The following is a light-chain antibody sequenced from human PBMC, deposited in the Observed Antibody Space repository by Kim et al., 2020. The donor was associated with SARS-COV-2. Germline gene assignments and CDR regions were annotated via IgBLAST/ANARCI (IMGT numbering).Light chain of an antibody. V-gene: IGLV3-19*01. Sequence: SSELTQDPAVSVALGQTVRITCQGDSLRSYYASWYQQKPGQAPVLVIYGKNNRPSGIPDRFSGSSSGNTASLTITGAQAEDEADYYCNSPDSSGNHRGVFGTGTKVTVL. CDR1: SLRSYY. J-gene: IGLJ1*01. CDR2: GKN. CDR3: NSPDSSGNHRGV.